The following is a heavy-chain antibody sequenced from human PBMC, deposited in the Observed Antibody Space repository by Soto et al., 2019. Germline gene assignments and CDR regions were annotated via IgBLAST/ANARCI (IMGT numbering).Heavy chain of an antibody. J-gene: IGHJ4*02. CDR2: VSATAGTT. Sequence: DVQLVDSGGGLVQPGGSLRLSCAASGFTFSNYAMSWVRQAPGKGLVWVSLVSATAGTTYYTDSVKGRFTISRDNSRNTVYLQMKSVRADDTAVYYCAKDRLAGGFDYRVQRTLVTVSS. CDR1: GFTFSNYA. CDR3: AKDRLAGGFDY. D-gene: IGHD3-16*01. V-gene: IGHV3-23*04.